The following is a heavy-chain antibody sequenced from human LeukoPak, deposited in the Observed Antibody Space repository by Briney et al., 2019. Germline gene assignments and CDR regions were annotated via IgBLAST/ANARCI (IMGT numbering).Heavy chain of an antibody. CDR2: IIPIFGTA. J-gene: IGHJ4*02. D-gene: IGHD6-19*01. CDR1: GGTFSSYA. Sequence: GASVKVSFKASGGTFSSYAISWVRQAPGQGLEWMGGIIPIFGTANYAQKFQGRVTITADESTSTAYMELSSLRSEDTAVYYCARGPYSSGWYTTHYGYWGQGTLVTVSS. V-gene: IGHV1-69*13. CDR3: ARGPYSSGWYTTHYGY.